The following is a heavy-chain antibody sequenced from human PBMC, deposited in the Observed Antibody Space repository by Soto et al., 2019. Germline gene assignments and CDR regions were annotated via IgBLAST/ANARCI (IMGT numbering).Heavy chain of an antibody. V-gene: IGHV5-51*01. CDR2: IYPGDSDT. CDR3: ARFVVVVAAKESWFDP. CDR1: GYSFTSYW. J-gene: IGHJ5*01. D-gene: IGHD2-15*01. Sequence: GESLKISCKGSGYSFTSYWIGWVRQMPGKGLEWMGIIYPGDSDTRYSPSFQGQVTISADKSISTAYLQWSSLKASDTAMYYCARFVVVVAAKESWFDPWGQGTLVTVSS.